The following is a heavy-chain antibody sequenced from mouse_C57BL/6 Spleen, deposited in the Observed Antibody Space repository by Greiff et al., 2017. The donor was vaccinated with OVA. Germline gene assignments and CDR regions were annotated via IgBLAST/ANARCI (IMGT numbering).Heavy chain of an antibody. CDR3: ARASGGSSYLDY. Sequence: EVQRVESGPGLVKPSQSLSLTCSVTGYSITSGYYWNWIRQFPGNKLEWMGYISYDGSTNYNPSLKNRISITRDTSKNQFFLKLNSVTTEDTAAYYCARASGGSSYLDYWGQGTTLTVSS. V-gene: IGHV3-6*01. J-gene: IGHJ2*01. CDR1: GYSITSGYY. D-gene: IGHD1-1*01. CDR2: ISYDGST.